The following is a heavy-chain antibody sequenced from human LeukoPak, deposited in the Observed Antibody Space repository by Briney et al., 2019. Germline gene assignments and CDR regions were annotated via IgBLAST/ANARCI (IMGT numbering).Heavy chain of an antibody. CDR2: ISGSGGST. V-gene: IGHV3-23*01. J-gene: IGHJ4*02. CDR3: AKCARVDWLPIDY. CDR1: GFTFSSYA. Sequence: PGGSLRLSCAASGFTFSSYAMSWVRQAPGKGLEWVSGISGSGGSTCYADSVKGRFTISRDTSKNTLYLQMNSLRAEDTAVYYCAKCARVDWLPIDYWGQGTLVTVSS. D-gene: IGHD3-9*01.